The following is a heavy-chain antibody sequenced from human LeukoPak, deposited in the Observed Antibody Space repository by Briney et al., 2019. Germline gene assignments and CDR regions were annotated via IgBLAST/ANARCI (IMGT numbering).Heavy chain of an antibody. Sequence: QAGGSLRLSCAASGFTFSKFWMSWVRQAPGKGLEWVANIKEDGSEKYYVDSAKGRFTISRDNAKNSLFLQMNSLRNEDTAVYYCVRDAVTAYWGQGTLVTVSS. J-gene: IGHJ4*02. CDR2: IKEDGSEK. D-gene: IGHD1-14*01. CDR3: VRDAVTAY. CDR1: GFTFSKFW. V-gene: IGHV3-7*01.